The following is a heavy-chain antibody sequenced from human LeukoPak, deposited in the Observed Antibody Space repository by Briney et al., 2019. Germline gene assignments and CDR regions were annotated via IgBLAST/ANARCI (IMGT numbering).Heavy chain of an antibody. CDR3: TRDWMIRPFFYYGSGSSRGYFDL. CDR2: IYYSGST. Sequence: SETLSLTCTVSDGSVNSGGYYWSWIRQPPGKRLAWIGYIYYSGSTNYNPSLKSRVTISVDTSKNQFSLKLNSVTAADTAVYYCTRDWMIRPFFYYGSGSSRGYFDLWGRGTLVTVSS. V-gene: IGHV4-61*08. J-gene: IGHJ2*01. D-gene: IGHD3-10*01. CDR1: DGSVNSGGYY.